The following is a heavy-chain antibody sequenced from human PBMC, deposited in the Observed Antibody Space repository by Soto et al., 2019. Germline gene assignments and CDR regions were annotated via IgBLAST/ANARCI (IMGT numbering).Heavy chain of an antibody. Sequence: GESLKISCDGSGYNFATYWIGWVRQMPGKGLELMGIVYPGDSDTRYNPSFQGQVTISADKSINTAYLQWDSLKASDTAIYFCVRKNTGYSWFDPWGQGTLVTAPQ. CDR1: GYNFATYW. D-gene: IGHD3-9*01. CDR2: VYPGDSDT. V-gene: IGHV5-51*01. CDR3: VRKNTGYSWFDP. J-gene: IGHJ5*02.